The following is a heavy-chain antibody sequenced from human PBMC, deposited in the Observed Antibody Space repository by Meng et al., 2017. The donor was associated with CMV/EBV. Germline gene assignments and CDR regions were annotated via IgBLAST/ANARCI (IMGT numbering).Heavy chain of an antibody. D-gene: IGHD3-16*01. Sequence: FPGFSLRIDEVGVGWIRQPPGKALEWLALIYWNDDKRYSPSLRNRLTIIKDTSKSQVVLIMTNVDPLDTATYYCAHRLKRGIDPFDYWGQGTPVTVSS. J-gene: IGHJ4*02. CDR2: IYWNDDK. CDR3: AHRLKRGIDPFDY. CDR1: GFSLRIDEVG. V-gene: IGHV2-5*01.